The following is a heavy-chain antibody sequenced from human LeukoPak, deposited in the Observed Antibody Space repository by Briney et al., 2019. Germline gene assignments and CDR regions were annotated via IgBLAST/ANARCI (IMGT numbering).Heavy chain of an antibody. CDR1: AFTFSSYA. CDR3: AKGPDYYDSSGYYYFDY. V-gene: IGHV3-23*01. J-gene: IGHJ4*02. D-gene: IGHD3-22*01. Sequence: GGSLRLSCAASAFTFSSYAMNWVRQAPGKGLEWVSAVSGRGVGTYYADSVKGRFTISRDNAKNSLYLQMNSLRAEDTAVYYCAKGPDYYDSSGYYYFDYWGQGTLVTVSS. CDR2: VSGRGVGT.